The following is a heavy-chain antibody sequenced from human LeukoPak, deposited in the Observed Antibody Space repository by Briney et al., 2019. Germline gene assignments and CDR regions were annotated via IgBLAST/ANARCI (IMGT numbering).Heavy chain of an antibody. V-gene: IGHV1-18*01. CDR3: ARDEYSYGFGGGDAFDI. CDR1: GYSFSSHG. J-gene: IGHJ3*02. D-gene: IGHD5-18*01. CDR2: ISAYNGNT. Sequence: ASVKVSCKASGYSFSSHGISWVRQAPGQGLEWMGWISAYNGNTNYAQKLQGRVTMTTDTSTSTAYMELRSLRSDDTAVYYCARDEYSYGFGGGDAFDIWGQGTMVTVSS.